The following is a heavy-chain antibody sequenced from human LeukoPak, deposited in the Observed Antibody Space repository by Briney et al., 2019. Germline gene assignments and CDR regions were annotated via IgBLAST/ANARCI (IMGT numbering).Heavy chain of an antibody. D-gene: IGHD5-18*01. V-gene: IGHV1-69*04. CDR2: IIPILGIA. CDR3: AREADSYGYGFDY. CDR1: GGTFSSYA. Sequence: SVKVSCKASGGTFSSYAISWVGQAPGQGLDWMGRIIPILGIANYAQKFQGRVTITADKSTTTAYMELSSLRSEDTAVYYCAREADSYGYGFDYWGQGTLVTVSS. J-gene: IGHJ4*02.